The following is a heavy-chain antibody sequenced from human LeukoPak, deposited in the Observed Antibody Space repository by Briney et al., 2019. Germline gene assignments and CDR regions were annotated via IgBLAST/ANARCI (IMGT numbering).Heavy chain of an antibody. CDR3: VRDRGGTYSGDNLFDP. CDR2: IIGNGTTT. Sequence: GGSLRLSCAASGFTFSTYEMNWVRQAPGKGLEWLSYIIGNGTTTQYADSVRDRITISRDNDKNSLYLQMNSLRADDTAVYYCVRDRGGTYSGDNLFDPWGQGTLVTVSS. D-gene: IGHD1/OR15-1a*01. J-gene: IGHJ5*02. V-gene: IGHV3-48*03. CDR1: GFTFSTYE.